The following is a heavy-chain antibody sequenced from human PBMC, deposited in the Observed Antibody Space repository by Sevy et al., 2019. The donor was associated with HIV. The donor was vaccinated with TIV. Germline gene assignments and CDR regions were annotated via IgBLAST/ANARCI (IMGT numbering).Heavy chain of an antibody. CDR3: AGDPTRPIAAAQRGEYYGYCMDV. CDR1: GYTFTSYG. CDR2: ISAYNGNT. J-gene: IGHJ6*02. D-gene: IGHD6-13*01. Sequence: ASVKVSCKASGYTFTSYGISWVRQAPGQGLEWMGWISAYNGNTNYAQKLQGRVTMTTDTSTSTAYMELRSLRSDDTAVDDWAGDPTRPIAAAQRGEYYGYCMDVWGQGTTVTVSS. V-gene: IGHV1-18*01.